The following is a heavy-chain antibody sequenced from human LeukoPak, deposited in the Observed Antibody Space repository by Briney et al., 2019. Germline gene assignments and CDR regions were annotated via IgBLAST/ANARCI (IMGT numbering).Heavy chain of an antibody. CDR1: GFTVSSNY. J-gene: IGHJ6*02. V-gene: IGHV3-53*01. Sequence: GGSLRLSCAASGFTVSSNYMSWVRQAPGGGREWVSVIYTGVRTYNADAGKGRFTISRDNSKNTLYLQMNSLRSEDTAVYYCARDQVVRGVFDYYYYGMDVWGQGTTVTVSS. CDR2: IYTGVRT. D-gene: IGHD3-10*01. CDR3: ARDQVVRGVFDYYYYGMDV.